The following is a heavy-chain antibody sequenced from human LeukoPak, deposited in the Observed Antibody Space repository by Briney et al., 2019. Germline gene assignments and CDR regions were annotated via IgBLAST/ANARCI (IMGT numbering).Heavy chain of an antibody. D-gene: IGHD1-1*01. CDR2: IKSKTYDVTA. J-gene: IGHJ4*02. Sequence: GGSLRLSCAASGFTFTNAWMSWVRQAPGKGLEWVGRIKSKTYDVTADYAAPVKGRFTISRDDSKNTLYLQMNNLKTEDTAVYYCATYKSYSDNWGQGTLVTVSS. CDR1: GFTFTNAW. CDR3: ATYKSYSDN. V-gene: IGHV3-15*01.